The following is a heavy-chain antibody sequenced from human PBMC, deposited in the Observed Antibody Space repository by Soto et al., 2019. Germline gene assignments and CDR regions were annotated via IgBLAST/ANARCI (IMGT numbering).Heavy chain of an antibody. D-gene: IGHD3-22*01. V-gene: IGHV1-69*13. J-gene: IGHJ6*02. Sequence: GASVKVSCKASGGTFSSYAISWARQAPGQGLEWMGGIIPIFGTANYAQKFQGRVTITADESTSTAYMELSSLRSEDTAVYYCARGGTGGPHDSSGYPYYYYGMDVWGQGTTVTVSS. CDR2: IIPIFGTA. CDR3: ARGGTGGPHDSSGYPYYYYGMDV. CDR1: GGTFSSYA.